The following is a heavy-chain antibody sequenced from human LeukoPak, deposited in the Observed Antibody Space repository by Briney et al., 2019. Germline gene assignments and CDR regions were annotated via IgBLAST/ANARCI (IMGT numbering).Heavy chain of an antibody. CDR1: GFTFSSYT. D-gene: IGHD6-25*01. CDR3: ARFAAGGSSYYYMDV. V-gene: IGHV3-48*01. CDR2: IVTSSTTI. Sequence: GGSLRLSCAASGFTFSSYTMSWVRQPPGRGLEWVSNIVTSSTTIYSADSLKGGFTTSRDNTKNSLYLQKNSLRAADTAGYYLARFAAGGSSYYYMDVWGKGTTVTVSS. J-gene: IGHJ6*03.